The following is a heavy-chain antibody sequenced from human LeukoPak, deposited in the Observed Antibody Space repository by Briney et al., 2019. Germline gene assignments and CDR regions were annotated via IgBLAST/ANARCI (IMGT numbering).Heavy chain of an antibody. V-gene: IGHV3-53*01. Sequence: GGSLRLSCAASGFTVSSNYMTWVRQAPGKGLEWVSVIYSGGSTHYADSVKGRFTISRDNSKNTLYLHMNSLRAEDTAVYYRARVRYPSNWFDPWGQGTLVTVSS. CDR1: GFTVSSNY. D-gene: IGHD2-2*02. CDR3: ARVRYPSNWFDP. CDR2: IYSGGST. J-gene: IGHJ5*02.